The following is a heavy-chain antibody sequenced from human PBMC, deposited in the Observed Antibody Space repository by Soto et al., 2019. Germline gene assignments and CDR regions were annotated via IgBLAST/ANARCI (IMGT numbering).Heavy chain of an antibody. CDR1: GCTFTSYY. D-gene: IGHD3-22*01. CDR2: INPSGGST. J-gene: IGHJ6*02. CDR3: ARRAYYYDSSGYQIGLYYGMEV. Sequence: ASLKVSCKASGCTFTSYYMHWVRQAPGQGLEWMGIINPSGGSTSYAQKFQGRVTMTRDTSTSTVYMELSSLRSEDTAVYYCARRAYYYDSSGYQIGLYYGMEVWGQGTTVTVSS. V-gene: IGHV1-46*01.